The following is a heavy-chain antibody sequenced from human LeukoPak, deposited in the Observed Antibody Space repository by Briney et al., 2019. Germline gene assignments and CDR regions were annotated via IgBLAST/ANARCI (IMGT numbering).Heavy chain of an antibody. Sequence: GGSLRPSCAASGFTFNNFAMSWVRQAPGKGLEWVSTIGVSGANTYYADFVKGRFTVSRDNSKNTLYLQMNSLRAEDTAVYYCTKRTVTTSVDNAMDVWGQGTTVTVSS. V-gene: IGHV3-23*01. CDR2: IGVSGANT. CDR1: GFTFNNFA. J-gene: IGHJ6*02. CDR3: TKRTVTTSVDNAMDV. D-gene: IGHD4-17*01.